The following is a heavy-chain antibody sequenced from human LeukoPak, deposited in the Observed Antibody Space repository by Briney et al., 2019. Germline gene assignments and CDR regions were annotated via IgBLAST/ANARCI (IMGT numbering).Heavy chain of an antibody. CDR2: INANSGTR. D-gene: IGHD6-19*01. CDR1: GFAFRFFA. J-gene: IGHJ5*01. V-gene: IGHV3-23*01. Sequence: GSLRLSFEASGFAFRFFAMSWLRQPPGKGLEWVFTINANSGTRSYAASVRGRFTISRDNSKNTVYLQLNTLRAEDTAVYYCAKPISGGLAVTADWFDPWGQGTLVVVSS. CDR3: AKPISGGLAVTADWFDP.